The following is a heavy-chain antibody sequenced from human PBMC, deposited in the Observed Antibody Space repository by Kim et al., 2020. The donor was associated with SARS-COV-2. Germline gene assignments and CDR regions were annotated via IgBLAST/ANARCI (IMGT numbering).Heavy chain of an antibody. CDR3: AKVEVPFATPAGFDY. Sequence: GGSLRLSCAASGFTFSNFGMSWVRQAPGKGLEWVSSISDNGGSTYYADSVGGRFTISRDNSRNTLLVQMNSLRAEDTAVYYCAKVEVPFATPAGFDYWGQGTLVTVSS. CDR1: GFTFSNFG. CDR2: ISDNGGST. D-gene: IGHD3-3*02. V-gene: IGHV3-23*01. J-gene: IGHJ4*02.